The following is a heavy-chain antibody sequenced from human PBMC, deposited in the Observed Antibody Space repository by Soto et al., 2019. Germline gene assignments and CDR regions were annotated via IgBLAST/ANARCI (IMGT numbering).Heavy chain of an antibody. J-gene: IGHJ4*02. CDR1: GFTFSSSW. CDR2: IKQDGSDK. Sequence: EGSLRLSCAASGFTFSSSWMSWVRQAPGKGLEWVANIKQDGSDKYYVDSVKGRFTISRDNAKNSLYLQMNSLRAEDTAVYYCAREYRYLFDYWGQGTLLTVSS. V-gene: IGHV3-7*01. CDR3: AREYRYLFDY. D-gene: IGHD5-18*01.